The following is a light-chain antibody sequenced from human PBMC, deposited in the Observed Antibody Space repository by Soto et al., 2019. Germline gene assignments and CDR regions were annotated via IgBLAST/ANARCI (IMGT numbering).Light chain of an antibody. CDR3: QHYNTWGWT. V-gene: IGKV3-15*01. Sequence: EVVMTQSPATLSVSPGERATLSCRARHSVSGSLAGYQQKPGQAPRLLISGASTRAAGIPARFSGSGSGTEFTLSSSSLQSEDFAFYYCQHYNTWGWTFGQGTKVDIX. J-gene: IGKJ1*01. CDR1: HSVSGS. CDR2: GAS.